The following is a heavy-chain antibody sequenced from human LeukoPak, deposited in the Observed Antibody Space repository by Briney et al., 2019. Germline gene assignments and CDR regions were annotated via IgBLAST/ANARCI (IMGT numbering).Heavy chain of an antibody. Sequence: SETLSLTCTVSGGSISSYYWSWIRQPAGKGLEWIGRIYTSGSTNYNPSLKSRVTMSVDTSKNQFSLKLSSVTAADSATYYCARLPHMAVAGQDFAYWGQGTLVTVSS. CDR1: GGSISSYY. D-gene: IGHD6-19*01. V-gene: IGHV4-4*07. J-gene: IGHJ4*02. CDR3: ARLPHMAVAGQDFAY. CDR2: IYTSGST.